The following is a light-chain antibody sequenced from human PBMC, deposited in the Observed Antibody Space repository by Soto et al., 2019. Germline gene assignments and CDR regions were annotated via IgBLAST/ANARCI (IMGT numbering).Light chain of an antibody. CDR1: SGDVGSYNR. J-gene: IGLJ1*01. V-gene: IGLV2-14*01. Sequence: QSALTQPASVSGSPGQSITISCTGTSGDVGSYNRVSWYQQHPGKAPKLIIYEVTDRPSGVSNRFPGSKSGNTASLTISGLQAEDEAEYYSSSYTNINTRACVFGAGTKLTVL. CDR3: SSYTNINTRACV. CDR2: EVT.